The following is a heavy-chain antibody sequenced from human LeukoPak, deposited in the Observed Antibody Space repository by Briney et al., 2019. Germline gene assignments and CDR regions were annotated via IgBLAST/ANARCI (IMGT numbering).Heavy chain of an antibody. J-gene: IGHJ4*02. CDR3: VAVVAAALYYIVY. D-gene: IGHD2-15*01. CDR1: GYSISRGYN. V-gene: IGHV4-38-2*01. Sequence: SETLSLTCAVSGYSISRGYNSGWIRQPPGKGLEWIGGIYHSGSTHNNPSPKSRVTISVDTSKSQCSLKRSSVSAADTAVYYCVAVVAAALYYIVYWGERTLCTASS. CDR2: IYHSGST.